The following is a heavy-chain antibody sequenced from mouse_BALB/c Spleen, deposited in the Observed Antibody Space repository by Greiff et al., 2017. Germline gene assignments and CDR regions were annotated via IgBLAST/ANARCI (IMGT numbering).Heavy chain of an antibody. Sequence: EVQLVESGGGLVKPGGSLKLSCAASGFTFSDYYMYWVRQTPEKRLEWVATISDGGSYTYYPDSVKGRFTISRDNAKNNLYLQMSSLKSEDTAMYYCARASLGPFDYWGQGTTLTVSS. CDR1: GFTFSDYY. CDR3: ARASLGPFDY. J-gene: IGHJ2*01. V-gene: IGHV5-4*02. D-gene: IGHD3-3*01. CDR2: ISDGGSYT.